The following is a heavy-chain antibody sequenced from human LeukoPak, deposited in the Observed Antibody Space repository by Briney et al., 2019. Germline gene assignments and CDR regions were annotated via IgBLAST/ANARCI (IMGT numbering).Heavy chain of an antibody. CDR2: INHSGST. V-gene: IGHV4-34*01. CDR3: ARGLAAIPVSSDQLYYYYGMDV. D-gene: IGHD2-2*02. J-gene: IGHJ6*02. CDR1: GGSFSGYY. Sequence: PSETLSLTCAVYGGSFSGYYWSWIRQPPGKGLEWIGEINHSGSTNYNPSLKSRVTISVDTSKNQFSLKLSSVTAADTAVYYCARGLAAIPVSSDQLYYYYGMDVWGQGTTVTVSS.